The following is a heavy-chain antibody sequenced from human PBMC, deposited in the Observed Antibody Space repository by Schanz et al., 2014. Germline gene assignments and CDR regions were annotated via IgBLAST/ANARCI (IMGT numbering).Heavy chain of an antibody. CDR1: GYIFTSYS. V-gene: IGHV1-2*06. J-gene: IGHJ4*02. CDR2: IYPNSGGT. D-gene: IGHD2-8*02. Sequence: QVHLVQSGAEVKKPGASVKVSCKASGYIFTSYSMHWVRQAPGQGLEWMGRIYPNSGGTNYAQKFQGRVTLTSDTSISTAYMELSRLRSDDTAVYYCARGLVRYFEYWGQGTLVTVSS. CDR3: ARGLVRYFEY.